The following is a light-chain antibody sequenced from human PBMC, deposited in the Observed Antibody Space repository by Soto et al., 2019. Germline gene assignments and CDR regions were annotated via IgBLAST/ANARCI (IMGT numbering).Light chain of an antibody. CDR2: LNSDGSH. CDR3: QSWVTGPPWV. Sequence: QPVLTQSPSASASLGASVKLTCTLSSGHSTYAIAWHQQQPEKGPRYLMKLNSDGSHSKGDGIPDRFSGSSSGAERYLSISSLQSEDEDDYYGQSWVTGPPWVFGGGTKLTVL. J-gene: IGLJ3*02. V-gene: IGLV4-69*01. CDR1: SGHSTYA.